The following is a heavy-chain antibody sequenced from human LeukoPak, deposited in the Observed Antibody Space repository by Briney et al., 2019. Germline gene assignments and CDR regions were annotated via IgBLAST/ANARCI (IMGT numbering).Heavy chain of an antibody. J-gene: IGHJ3*02. V-gene: IGHV4-38-2*01. CDR2: IYHSGST. D-gene: IGHD3-10*01. Sequence: SETLSLTCAVSGYSISSGYYWGWIRQPPGKGLEWIGSIYHSGSTCYNPSLKSRVTISVDTSKNQFSLKLSSVTAADTAVYYCARLWFGELLAFDIWGQGTMVTVSS. CDR3: ARLWFGELLAFDI. CDR1: GYSISSGYY.